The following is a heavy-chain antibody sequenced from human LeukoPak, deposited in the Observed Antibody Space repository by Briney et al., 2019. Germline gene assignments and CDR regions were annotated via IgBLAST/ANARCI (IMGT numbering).Heavy chain of an antibody. Sequence: GGSLRLSCAASGFTFRSYWMSWVRQAPGKGLEWVANMQPDGGEKYYVDSVKGRFTVSRDNAKSSLCLQMNSLRAEDTAVYYCARETPYGSLTFDYWGLGTRVTVSS. J-gene: IGHJ4*02. CDR2: MQPDGGEK. V-gene: IGHV3-7*03. D-gene: IGHD3-10*01. CDR1: GFTFRSYW. CDR3: ARETPYGSLTFDY.